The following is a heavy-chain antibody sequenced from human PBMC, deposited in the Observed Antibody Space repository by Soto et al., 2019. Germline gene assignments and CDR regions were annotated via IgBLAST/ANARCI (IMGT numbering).Heavy chain of an antibody. V-gene: IGHV3-53*01. D-gene: IGHD3-22*01. Sequence: GGSLRLSCAASGFTVSSNYMSWVRQAPGKGLEWVSVIYSGGSTYYADSVKGRLTISRDNSKNTLYLQMNSLRAEDTAVYYCARDYYDSSGYSYWGQGTLVTVSS. CDR1: GFTVSSNY. CDR2: IYSGGST. J-gene: IGHJ4*02. CDR3: ARDYYDSSGYSY.